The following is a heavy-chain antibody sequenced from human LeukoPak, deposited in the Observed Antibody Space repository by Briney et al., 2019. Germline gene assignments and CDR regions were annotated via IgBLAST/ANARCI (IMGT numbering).Heavy chain of an antibody. V-gene: IGHV4-39*07. Sequence: SETLSLTCTVSGGSISSSSYYWGWIRQPPGKGLEWIGSIYYSGSTYYNPSLKSRVTISVDTSKNQFSLKLSSVTAADTAVYYCAREGATTRGYFDYWGQGTLVTVSS. CDR1: GGSISSSSYY. CDR2: IYYSGST. CDR3: AREGATTRGYFDY. J-gene: IGHJ4*02. D-gene: IGHD1-26*01.